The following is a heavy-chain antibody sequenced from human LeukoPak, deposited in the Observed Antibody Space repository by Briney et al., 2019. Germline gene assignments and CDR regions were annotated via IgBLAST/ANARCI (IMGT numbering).Heavy chain of an antibody. V-gene: IGHV1-18*01. D-gene: IGHD2-21*02. J-gene: IGHJ6*03. CDR1: GYTFTSYG. CDR3: ARSEKAYCGGVCDNYHMDV. Sequence: ASVKVSCKASGYTFTSYGISWVRQAPGQGLEWMGWSSAYNGNTKYAQKFQYKVTMTTDTSTSPALMELRSMRSDDTAVYYCARSEKAYCGGVCDNYHMDVWGKGTTVTVSS. CDR2: SSAYNGNT.